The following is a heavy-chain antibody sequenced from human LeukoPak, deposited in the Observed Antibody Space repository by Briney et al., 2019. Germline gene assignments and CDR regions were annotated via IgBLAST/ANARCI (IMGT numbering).Heavy chain of an antibody. Sequence: ASVKVSCKASGYTFTSYYMHWVRQAPGQGLEWMGIINPSGGSTSYAQKFQGRVTMTRDTSTSTVYMELSSLRSEDTAVYYCARSPPDTAMVTGSLVDYWGQGTLVTVSS. CDR2: INPSGGST. CDR1: GYTFTSYY. V-gene: IGHV1-46*01. D-gene: IGHD5-18*01. CDR3: ARSPPDTAMVTGSLVDY. J-gene: IGHJ4*02.